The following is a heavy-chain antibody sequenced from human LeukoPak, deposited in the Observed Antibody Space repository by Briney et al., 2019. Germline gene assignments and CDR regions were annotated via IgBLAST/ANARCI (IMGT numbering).Heavy chain of an antibody. CDR2: IYTSGSN. V-gene: IGHV4-4*07. CDR1: GGSISSYY. J-gene: IGHJ4*02. Sequence: PSETLSLTCTVSGGSISSYYWSWIRQPAGKGLEWIGRIYTSGSNNYNPSLKSRVTMSVDTSKNQFSLKLSSVTAADTAMYYCARLPTATFFDYWGQGTLVTVSS. D-gene: IGHD4-17*01. CDR3: ARLPTATFFDY.